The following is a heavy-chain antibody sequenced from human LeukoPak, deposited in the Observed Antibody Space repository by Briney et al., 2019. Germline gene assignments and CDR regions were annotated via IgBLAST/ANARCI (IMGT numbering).Heavy chain of an antibody. D-gene: IGHD2-15*01. CDR1: GGSSSPYN. Sequence: SETLSVTCTVPGGSSSPYNWTWIRQPPRKGLEWIGNSHTSGSTYYNPSLKSRVTMSVDTSKNQFSLRLSSVTAADTAVYYCVRPGQSSWWVYFNYWGQGTVVTVSS. J-gene: IGHJ4*02. V-gene: IGHV4-4*09. CDR3: VRPGQSSWWVYFNY. CDR2: SHTSGST.